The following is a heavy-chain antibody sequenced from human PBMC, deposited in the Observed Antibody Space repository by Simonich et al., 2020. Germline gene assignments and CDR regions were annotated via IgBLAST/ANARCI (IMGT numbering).Heavy chain of an antibody. J-gene: IGHJ6*02. V-gene: IGHV4-38-2*01. Sequence: QVQLQESGPGLVKPSETLSLTCAVSGYSISSGDYWGWLRQPPGKGLEWIGSIYHSGGTYDNPSLKSRVTISVETSKNQFSLKLSSVTAADTAVYYCARVGYSNYYYYGMDVWGQGTTVTVSS. D-gene: IGHD6-13*01. CDR2: IYHSGGT. CDR1: GYSISSGDY. CDR3: ARVGYSNYYYYGMDV.